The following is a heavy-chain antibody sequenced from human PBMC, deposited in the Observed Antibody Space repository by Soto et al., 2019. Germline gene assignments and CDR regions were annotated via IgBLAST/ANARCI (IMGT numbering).Heavy chain of an antibody. CDR3: AKNDDYGDYFDY. CDR1: GFTFSSYA. V-gene: IGHV3-23*01. D-gene: IGHD4-17*01. J-gene: IGHJ4*02. CDR2: ISGSGGNT. Sequence: GGSLRLSCAASGFTFSSYAMSWVRQAPGKGLEWVSAISGSGGNTYYADSVKGRFTISRDNSKNTLYLQMNSLRAEDTAVYYCAKNDDYGDYFDYWGQGTLVTVSS.